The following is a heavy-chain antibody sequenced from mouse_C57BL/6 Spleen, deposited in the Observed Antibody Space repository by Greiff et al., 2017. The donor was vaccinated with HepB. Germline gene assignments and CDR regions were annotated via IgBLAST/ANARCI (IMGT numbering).Heavy chain of an antibody. Sequence: EVQGVESGGGLVKPGGSLKLSCAASGFTFSDYGMHWVRQAPEKGLEWVAYISSGSSTIYYADTVKGRFTISRDNANNTLFLQMTSLRSEDTAMYYCARPYYYGSSFLFAYWGQGTLVTVSA. CDR1: GFTFSDYG. V-gene: IGHV5-17*01. D-gene: IGHD1-1*01. CDR3: ARPYYYGSSFLFAY. J-gene: IGHJ3*01. CDR2: ISSGSSTI.